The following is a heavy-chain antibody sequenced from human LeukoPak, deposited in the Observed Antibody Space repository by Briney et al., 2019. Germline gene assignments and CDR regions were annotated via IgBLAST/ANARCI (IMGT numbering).Heavy chain of an antibody. CDR1: GFTFSGYC. Sequence: GGSLRLSCAASGFTFSGYCMHWVRHAPGKGLEWVSRINIDGATTNYADSVKGRFTISRDNAKNTLDLQMNSLRADDTAVYYCVRGSVGTGVWFDPRGQGTLVTVSS. CDR2: INIDGATT. V-gene: IGHV3-74*01. CDR3: VRGSVGTGVWFDP. D-gene: IGHD1-26*01. J-gene: IGHJ5*02.